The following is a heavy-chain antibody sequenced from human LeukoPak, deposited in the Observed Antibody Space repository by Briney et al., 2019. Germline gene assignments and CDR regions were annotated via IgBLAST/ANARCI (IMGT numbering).Heavy chain of an antibody. CDR2: ISGSGGST. CDR3: AKVPIVVVTSGTEFDY. V-gene: IGHV3-23*01. D-gene: IGHD2-21*02. J-gene: IGHJ4*02. CDR1: GFTFSSSA. Sequence: GGSLRLSCAASGFTFSSSAMSWVRQAPGKGLEWVSAISGSGGSTYYADSVKGRFTISRDNSKNTLYLQMNSLRAEDTAVYYCAKVPIVVVTSGTEFDYWGQGTLVTVSS.